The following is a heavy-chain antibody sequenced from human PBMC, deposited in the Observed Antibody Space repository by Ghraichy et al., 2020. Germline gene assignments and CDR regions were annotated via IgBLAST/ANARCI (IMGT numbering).Heavy chain of an antibody. CDR3: ARVNTLVRRGRGWFDP. Sequence: SETLSLTCRVSGGSISTTRNEWAWIRQPPGKGLEWIGNVYFRGSTYYNPSLQSRVTISVDTSKDQFSLRLDSVTAADTALYYCARVNTLVRRGRGWFDPWGQGTLVIVSS. V-gene: IGHV4-39*07. CDR1: GGSISTTRNE. CDR2: VYFRGST. J-gene: IGHJ5*02. D-gene: IGHD3-10*01.